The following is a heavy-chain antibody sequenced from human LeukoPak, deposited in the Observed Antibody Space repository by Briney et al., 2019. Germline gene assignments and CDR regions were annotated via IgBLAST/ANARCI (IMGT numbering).Heavy chain of an antibody. Sequence: EASVKVSCKASGGTFSSYAISWVRQAPGQGLEWMGGIIPIFGKANYAQKFQGRVTITTDESTSTAYMEVSSLRSEDTAVYYCARHADYSYDANWGQGTLVTVSS. CDR1: GGTFSSYA. V-gene: IGHV1-69*05. CDR3: ARHADYSYDAN. D-gene: IGHD5-18*01. CDR2: IIPIFGKA. J-gene: IGHJ4*02.